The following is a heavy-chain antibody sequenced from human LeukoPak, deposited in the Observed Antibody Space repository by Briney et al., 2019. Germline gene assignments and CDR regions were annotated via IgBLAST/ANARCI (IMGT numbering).Heavy chain of an antibody. CDR1: GFTFSSYA. J-gene: IGHJ4*02. Sequence: GGSLRLSCAASGFTFSSYAMSWVRQAPGKGLEWVSAISGSGGSTSYADSVKGRFTISRDNAKNTLYLQMNSLRAGDTAVYYCARDGGAGYSSSWGIAYWGQGTLVTVSS. V-gene: IGHV3-23*01. CDR2: ISGSGGST. D-gene: IGHD6-13*01. CDR3: ARDGGAGYSSSWGIAY.